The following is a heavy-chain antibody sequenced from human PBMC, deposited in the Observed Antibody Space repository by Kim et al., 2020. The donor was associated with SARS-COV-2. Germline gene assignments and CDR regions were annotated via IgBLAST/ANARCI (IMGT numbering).Heavy chain of an antibody. D-gene: IGHD6-13*01. CDR3: ARLAAAGTHLFDY. CDR2: IYYSGST. V-gene: IGHV4-59*13. Sequence: SETLSLTCTVSGGSISSYYWSWIRQPPGKGLEWIGYIYYSGSTNYNPSLKSRVTISVDTSKNQFSLKLSSVTAADTAVYYCARLAAAGTHLFDYWGQGTLVTVSS. J-gene: IGHJ4*02. CDR1: GGSISSYY.